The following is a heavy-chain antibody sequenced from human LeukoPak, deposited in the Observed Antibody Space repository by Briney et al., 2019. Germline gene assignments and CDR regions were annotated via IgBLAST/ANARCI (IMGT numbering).Heavy chain of an antibody. CDR1: GFTFSSYG. J-gene: IGHJ5*02. D-gene: IGHD3-22*01. V-gene: IGHV3-23*01. Sequence: GGSLRLSCAAPGFTFSSYGMSSVRQAPGKGLEWVSAISGRGGSTYYADSVKGRFTISRDNSKNTLYLQMNSLRAEDTAVYYCAKWGWGDYYDSSGYYLWGQGTLVTVCS. CDR2: ISGRGGST. CDR3: AKWGWGDYYDSSGYYL.